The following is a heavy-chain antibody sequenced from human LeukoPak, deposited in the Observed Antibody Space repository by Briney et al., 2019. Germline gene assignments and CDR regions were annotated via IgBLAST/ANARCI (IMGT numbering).Heavy chain of an antibody. CDR2: IYYSGST. J-gene: IGHJ5*02. V-gene: IGHV4-59*01. CDR3: ARHGTPGTNLNWFDP. CDR1: GGSISSYY. Sequence: PSETLSLTCTVSGGSISSYYRSWIRQPPGKGLEWIGYIYYSGSTNYNPSLKSRVTISVDTSKSQFSLKLSSVTAADTAVYYCARHGTPGTNLNWFDPWGQGTLVTVSS. D-gene: IGHD1-1*01.